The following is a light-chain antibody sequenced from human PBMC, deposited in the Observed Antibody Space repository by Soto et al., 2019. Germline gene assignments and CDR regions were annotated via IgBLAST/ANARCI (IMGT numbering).Light chain of an antibody. V-gene: IGKV2-28*01. CDR1: QSVLYSSNNKNY. CDR3: MQARQSLT. Sequence: VLTPFPYSLAVSLGARATINCKSSQSVLYSSNNKNYLDWYVQKPGQSPQLLIYFGSNRAPGVPDRFSGSGSGTDSTLKINRVEAEDVGTYYCMQARQSLTFGQGTKVDI. CDR2: FGS. J-gene: IGKJ1*01.